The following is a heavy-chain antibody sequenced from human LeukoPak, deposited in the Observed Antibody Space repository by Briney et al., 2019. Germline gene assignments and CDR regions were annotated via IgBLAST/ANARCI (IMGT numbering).Heavy chain of an antibody. CDR2: IYPGDSDT. CDR3: ARPYDFWSGRTAFGFDP. D-gene: IGHD3-3*01. CDR1: GYRFTSCW. Sequence: GESLKISCKGSGYRFTSCWIGWVRQMPGKGLEWMGIIYPGDSDTRYSPSFQGQVTISADKSISTVYLQWSSLKASDTAMYYCARPYDFWSGRTAFGFDPWGQGTLVTVSS. J-gene: IGHJ5*02. V-gene: IGHV5-51*01.